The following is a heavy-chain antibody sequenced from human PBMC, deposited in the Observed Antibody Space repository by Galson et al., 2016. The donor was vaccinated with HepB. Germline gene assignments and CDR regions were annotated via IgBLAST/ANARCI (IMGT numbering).Heavy chain of an antibody. D-gene: IGHD2-8*01. CDR1: GFSLGDFY. J-gene: IGHJ6*02. V-gene: IGHV3-11*01. CDR3: ARDFRNGGMDV. CDR2: ISGSGSRI. Sequence: SLRLSCAAPGFSLGDFYMKWIRQAPGKGLEWISYISGSGSRINYADSMEGRFTVSRDNSKNSLYLQMNSLRVDDTAVYYCARDFRNGGMDVWGQGTTVTVSS.